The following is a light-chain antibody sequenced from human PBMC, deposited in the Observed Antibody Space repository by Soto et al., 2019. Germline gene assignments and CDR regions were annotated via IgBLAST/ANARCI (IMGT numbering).Light chain of an antibody. Sequence: EVVLTQFPVNLSLSPGEGATLSCRASQSVSTFLAWYQQKPGQAPRLLIYDASKRAAGIPARFSGSGSGTDFTLTIGSLLPEDSAVYFCQHYGTFGPGTKVDLK. CDR2: DAS. CDR1: QSVSTF. J-gene: IGKJ3*01. V-gene: IGKV3-11*01. CDR3: QHYGT.